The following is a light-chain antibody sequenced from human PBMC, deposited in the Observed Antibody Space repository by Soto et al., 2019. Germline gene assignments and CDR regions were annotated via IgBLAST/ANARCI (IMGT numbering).Light chain of an antibody. CDR1: ESVSNY. J-gene: IGKJ4*01. Sequence: EIVLTQSPATLSLSPGERATLSCSASESVSNYLAWYQQKPGQAPRLLIYDASNRATGITTRFSGSGSGTDFTLTISSLEPEDFAVYFCQQRSSSWLTFGGGTRVEIK. CDR3: QQRSSSWLT. V-gene: IGKV3-11*01. CDR2: DAS.